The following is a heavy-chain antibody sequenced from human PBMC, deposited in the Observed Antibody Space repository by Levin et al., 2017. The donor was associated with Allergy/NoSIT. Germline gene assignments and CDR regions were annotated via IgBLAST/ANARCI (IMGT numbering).Heavy chain of an antibody. J-gene: IGHJ4*02. CDR2: IKSKTDGGTT. Sequence: GGSLRLSCAGSGFTFSIAWMSWVRQAPGKGLEWVGRIKSKTDGGTTDYAAPVKGRFTISRDDSKDTLYLQMNSLKTEDTAVYYCATEFYGSYNYWGQGALVTVSS. D-gene: IGHD1-26*01. V-gene: IGHV3-15*01. CDR1: GFTFSIAW. CDR3: ATEFYGSYNY.